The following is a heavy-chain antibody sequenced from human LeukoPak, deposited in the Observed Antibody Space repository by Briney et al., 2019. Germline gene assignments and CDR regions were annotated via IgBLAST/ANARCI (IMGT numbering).Heavy chain of an antibody. J-gene: IGHJ4*02. CDR2: TYYRSRWYT. D-gene: IGHD6-25*01. V-gene: IGHV6-1*01. Sequence: SQTLSLTCAISGDSVSSNSAAWNWIRQSPSRGLEWLVRTYYRSRWYTEYAVSVKSRITISPDTSKNQFPLHLNSVTPEDTALYYRVRDLNASGWEWGRGTLVTVSS. CDR3: VRDLNASGWE. CDR1: GDSVSSNSAA.